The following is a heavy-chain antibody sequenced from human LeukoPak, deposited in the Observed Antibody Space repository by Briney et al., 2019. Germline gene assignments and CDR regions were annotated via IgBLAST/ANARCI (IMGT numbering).Heavy chain of an antibody. D-gene: IGHD6-13*01. J-gene: IGHJ5*02. Sequence: GGSLRLSCAASGFTFSSYAMHWVRQAPGKGLEWVAFIRYDGSNKYYADSVKGRFTISRDNSKNTLYLQMNSLRAEDTAVYYCAKAPSRYSSSPAGFDPWGQGTLVTVSS. V-gene: IGHV3-30*02. CDR2: IRYDGSNK. CDR1: GFTFSSYA. CDR3: AKAPSRYSSSPAGFDP.